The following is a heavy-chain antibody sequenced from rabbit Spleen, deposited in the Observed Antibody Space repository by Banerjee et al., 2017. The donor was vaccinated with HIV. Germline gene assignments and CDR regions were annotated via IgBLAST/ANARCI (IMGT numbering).Heavy chain of an antibody. CDR1: GFSFSSGDD. V-gene: IGHV1S45*01. CDR3: ARDGYSNVNRCYFDL. Sequence: QQQLVESGGGLVKPEGSLTLTCKASGFSFSSGDDMCWVRQAPGKGPEWIGCIDNGDGSTYYASWAKGRFTISKTSSTTVTLQMTSLTVADTATYFCARDGYSNVNRCYFDLWGPGTLVTVS. CDR2: IDNGDGST. J-gene: IGHJ4*01. D-gene: IGHD7-1*01.